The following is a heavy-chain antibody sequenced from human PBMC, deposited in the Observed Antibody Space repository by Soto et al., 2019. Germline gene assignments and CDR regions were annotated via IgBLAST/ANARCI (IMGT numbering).Heavy chain of an antibody. V-gene: IGHV3-23*01. J-gene: IGHJ6*02. CDR1: GFTFSSYA. Sequence: GGSLRLSCAASGFTFSSYAMSWVRQAPGKGLEWVSAISGSGGSTYYADSVKGRFTISRDNSKNTLYLQMNSLRAEDTAVYYCAKEVADILTGYYQSEWVDYYYGMDVWGQGTTVTVSS. D-gene: IGHD3-9*01. CDR3: AKEVADILTGYYQSEWVDYYYGMDV. CDR2: ISGSGGST.